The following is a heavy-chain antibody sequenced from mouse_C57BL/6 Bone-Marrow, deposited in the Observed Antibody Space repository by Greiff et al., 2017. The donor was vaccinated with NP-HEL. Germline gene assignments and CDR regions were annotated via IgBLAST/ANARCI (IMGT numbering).Heavy chain of an antibody. CDR2: IYPGGGYT. J-gene: IGHJ4*01. V-gene: IGHV1-63*01. Sequence: QVQLKESGAELVRPGTSVKMSCKASGYTFTNYWIGWAKQRPGHGLEWIGDIYPGGGYTNYNEKFKGKATLTADKSSSTAYMQFSSLTSEDSAIYYCALYGYDGGGAMDYWGQGTSVTVSS. D-gene: IGHD2-2*01. CDR3: ALYGYDGGGAMDY. CDR1: GYTFTNYW.